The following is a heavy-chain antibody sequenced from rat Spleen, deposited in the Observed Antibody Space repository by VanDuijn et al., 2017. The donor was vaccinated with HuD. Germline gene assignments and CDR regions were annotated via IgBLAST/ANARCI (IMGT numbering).Heavy chain of an antibody. J-gene: IGHJ3*01. Sequence: EVQLVESGGGLVQPGGSLKLSCAASGFIFSDHYVAWVHQAPTKGLEWVATISYDGSSTYYRDSVKGRFTISRDIAKSTLYLQMDSLRSEDTATYYCARQGYSGEDWFAYWGQGTLVTVSS. V-gene: IGHV5-7*01. CDR2: ISYDGSST. CDR3: ARQGYSGEDWFAY. D-gene: IGHD1-1*01. CDR1: GFIFSDHY.